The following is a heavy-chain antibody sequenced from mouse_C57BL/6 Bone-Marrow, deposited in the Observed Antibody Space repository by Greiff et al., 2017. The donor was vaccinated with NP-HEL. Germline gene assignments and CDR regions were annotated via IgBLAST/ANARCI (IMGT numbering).Heavy chain of an antibody. D-gene: IGHD1-1*01. CDR1: GYTFTSYW. CDR3: STVVATRGYYFDY. V-gene: IGHV1-5*01. CDR2: IYPGNSDT. J-gene: IGHJ2*01. Sequence: VQLQQSGTVLARPGASVKMSCKTSGYTFTSYWMHWVKQRPGQGLEWIGAIYPGNSDTSYNQKFKGKAKLTAVTSASTAYMELSSLTNEDSAVDYCSTVVATRGYYFDYWGQGTTLTVSS.